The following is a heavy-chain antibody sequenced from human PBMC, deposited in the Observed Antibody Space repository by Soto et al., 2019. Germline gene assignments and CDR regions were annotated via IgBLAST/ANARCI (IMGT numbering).Heavy chain of an antibody. D-gene: IGHD3-16*01. CDR1: GYTFIKYG. CDR2: ISPYNDNT. Sequence: ASVKVSCKASGYTFIKYGIAWVRQAPGQGLEWMGWISPYNDNTIYAQKFQGRVTMTADRSTRTVYLDLRSLKSNDTAVYYCARGGYYDNVWGKWSHYGLDKWGQ. CDR3: ARGGYYDNVWGKWSHYGLDK. J-gene: IGHJ6*02. V-gene: IGHV1-18*01.